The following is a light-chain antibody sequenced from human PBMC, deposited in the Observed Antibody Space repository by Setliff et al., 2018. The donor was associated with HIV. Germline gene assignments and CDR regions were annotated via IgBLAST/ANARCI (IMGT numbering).Light chain of an antibody. CDR1: GSDVGGYNY. CDR2: EVR. CDR3: SSYAISNTLP. J-gene: IGLJ1*01. V-gene: IGLV2-14*01. Sequence: SVLTQPASVSGSPGQSITISCTGTGSDVGGYNYVSWYQQHPGKAPKLIIYEVRNRPSGISNRFSGSKSGNTASLTISGLQAEDEADYYCSSYAISNTLPFGTGTKVTVL.